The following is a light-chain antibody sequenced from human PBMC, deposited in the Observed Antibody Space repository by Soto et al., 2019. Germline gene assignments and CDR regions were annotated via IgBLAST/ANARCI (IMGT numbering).Light chain of an antibody. V-gene: IGLV2-14*01. CDR3: SSYTSSSTLVV. J-gene: IGLJ1*01. Sequence: QSALTQPASVSGSPGQSITISCTGTSSDVGGYNYVSWYQQHPGKAPKRMIYDVSTRPSGVSNRYSGSKSVNTASLTISGLQAEDEDDYYCSSYTSSSTLVVFGTGTKLTVL. CDR2: DVS. CDR1: SSDVGGYNY.